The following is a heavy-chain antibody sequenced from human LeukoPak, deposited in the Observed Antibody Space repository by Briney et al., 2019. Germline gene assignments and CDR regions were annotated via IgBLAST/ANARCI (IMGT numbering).Heavy chain of an antibody. CDR1: GFTFSTYG. CDR3: ARDDVGTPLHWFDP. V-gene: IGHV3-30*03. J-gene: IGHJ5*02. Sequence: PGGSLRLSCAASGFTFSTYGMHWVRQAPGKGLEWVAVISKDGSDKYYADSVKGRFTISRDNSKNMLYLQMNSLRAEDTAVYYCARDDVGTPLHWFDPWGQGTLVTVSS. CDR2: ISKDGSDK. D-gene: IGHD3-10*01.